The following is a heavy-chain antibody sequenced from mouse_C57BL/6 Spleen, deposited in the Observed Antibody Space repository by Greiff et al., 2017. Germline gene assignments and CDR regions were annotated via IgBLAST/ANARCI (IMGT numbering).Heavy chain of an antibody. CDR1: GYSITSGYY. J-gene: IGHJ2*01. V-gene: IGHV3-6*01. D-gene: IGHD1-1*01. CDR3: AREGYNSGSSYRYFDY. Sequence: ESGPGLVKPSQSLSLTCSVTGYSITSGYYWNWIRQFPGNKLEWMGYISDDGSNNYNPSLKNRISITPDTSKNLFFLKLNSVTTEDPATYYCAREGYNSGSSYRYFDYWGQGTTLTVSS. CDR2: ISDDGSN.